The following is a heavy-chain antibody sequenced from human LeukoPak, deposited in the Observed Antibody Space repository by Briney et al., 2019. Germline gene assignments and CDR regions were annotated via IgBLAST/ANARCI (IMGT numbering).Heavy chain of an antibody. CDR2: STPNSGDT. D-gene: IGHD5-18*01. V-gene: IGHV1-2*06. CDR3: AREGSGYTYGRGSYFDY. CDR1: GYTLTVYY. J-gene: IGHJ4*01. Sequence: ASVRVSCKASGYTLTVYYIHWVRQAPGQWLELMGRSTPNSGDTNFAQKFQGRVTMTRDTSISTAYMDLSGLRPDDTAVYYCAREGSGYTYGRGSYFDYWGHGILVTVSS.